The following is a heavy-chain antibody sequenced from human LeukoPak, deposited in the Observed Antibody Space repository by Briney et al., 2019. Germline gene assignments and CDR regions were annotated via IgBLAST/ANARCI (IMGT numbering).Heavy chain of an antibody. CDR2: IYYSGST. Sequence: PPETLSLTCTVSGGSISSYYWSWIRQPPGKGLEWIGYIYYSGSTNYNPSLKSRVTISVDTSKNQFSLKLSSVTAADTAVYYCASRYSSGWYSHAFDIWGQGTMVTVSS. CDR3: ASRYSSGWYSHAFDI. D-gene: IGHD6-19*01. J-gene: IGHJ3*02. V-gene: IGHV4-59*12. CDR1: GGSISSYY.